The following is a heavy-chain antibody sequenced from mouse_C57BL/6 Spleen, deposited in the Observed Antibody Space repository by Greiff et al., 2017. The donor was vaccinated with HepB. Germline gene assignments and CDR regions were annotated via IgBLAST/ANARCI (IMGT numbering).Heavy chain of an antibody. J-gene: IGHJ2*01. CDR3: AREGVYYYGSSFYYFDY. Sequence: QVQLQQSGPGLVQPSQSLSITCTVSGFSLTSYGVHWVRQSPGKGLEWLGVIWSGGSTDYNAAFISRLSISKDNSKSQVFFKMNSLQADDTAIYYCAREGVYYYGSSFYYFDYWGQGTTLTVSS. CDR2: IWSGGST. CDR1: GFSLTSYG. V-gene: IGHV2-2*01. D-gene: IGHD1-1*01.